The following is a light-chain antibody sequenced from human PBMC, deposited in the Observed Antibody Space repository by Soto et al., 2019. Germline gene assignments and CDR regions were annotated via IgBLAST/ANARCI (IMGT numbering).Light chain of an antibody. J-gene: IGLJ1*01. V-gene: IGLV2-14*03. CDR3: SSYSSSSLYV. CDR1: SSDVGGYNY. CDR2: DVN. Sequence: QSALTQPASVSGSPGQPLTISCTGTSSDVGGYNYVSWYQHHPGKAPKLMIYDVNNRPSGVSNRFFGSKSGNTASLTISGLQAEDEADYYCSSYSSSSLYVFGTATKVTVL.